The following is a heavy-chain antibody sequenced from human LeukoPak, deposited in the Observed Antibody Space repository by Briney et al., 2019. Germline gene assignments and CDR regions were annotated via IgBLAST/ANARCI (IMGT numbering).Heavy chain of an antibody. J-gene: IGHJ4*02. CDR2: IKSKTDGGTT. CDR3: TTDPFGYSYGLNLDY. V-gene: IGHV3-15*01. D-gene: IGHD5-18*01. Sequence: GGSLRLSCAASGFTFSNAWMSWVRQAPGKGLEWVGRIKSKTDGGTTDYAAPVKGRFTISRDDSKNTLYLQMNSLKTEDTAVYYCTTDPFGYSYGLNLDYWGQGTLVTVSS. CDR1: GFTFSNAW.